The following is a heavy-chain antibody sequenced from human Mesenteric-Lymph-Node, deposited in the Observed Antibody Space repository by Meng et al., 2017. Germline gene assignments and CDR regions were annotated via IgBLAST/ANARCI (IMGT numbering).Heavy chain of an antibody. CDR1: GGSISSYY. CDR2: IYHSGST. V-gene: IGHV4-59*01. CDR3: ARDRQFIPYGSGSYYTDRWFDP. Sequence: SETLSLTCTVSGGSISSYYWSWIWQPPGKGLERIGYIYHSGSTNYNPSLKSRDTISVDTSKNQFSLKLSSVTAADTAVYDCARDRQFIPYGSGSYYTDRWFDPWGQGTLVTVSS. J-gene: IGHJ5*02. D-gene: IGHD3-10*01.